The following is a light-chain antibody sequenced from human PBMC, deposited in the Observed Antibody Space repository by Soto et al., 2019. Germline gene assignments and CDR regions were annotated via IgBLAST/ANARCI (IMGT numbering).Light chain of an antibody. CDR2: EVS. CDR3: CSYARSSSYV. Sequence: QSALTQPASVSGSPGQSFTISSPGPTSDVGINNLVSWHQQHPGKAPKLMIYEVSKRPSGVSTRFSGSKSGNTASLTIAGLQAEDEADYYCCSYARSSSYVFGTGTKLTVL. CDR1: TSDVGINNL. V-gene: IGLV2-23*02. J-gene: IGLJ1*01.